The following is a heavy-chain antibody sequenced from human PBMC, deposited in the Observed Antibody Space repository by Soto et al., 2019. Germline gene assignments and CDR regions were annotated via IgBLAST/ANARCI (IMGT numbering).Heavy chain of an antibody. CDR3: ARGGSYGDFFDY. J-gene: IGHJ4*02. CDR2: IYYTGST. D-gene: IGHD4-17*01. V-gene: IGHV4-59*01. Sequence: KPSETLSLTCTVSGGSMSSNYWTWIRQSPGKGLEWIGYIYYTGSTKYNPSLKSRVTISLDTSKNQFSLRLTSVTSADTAVYYCARGGSYGDFFDYWGQGAQVTVYS. CDR1: GGSMSSNY.